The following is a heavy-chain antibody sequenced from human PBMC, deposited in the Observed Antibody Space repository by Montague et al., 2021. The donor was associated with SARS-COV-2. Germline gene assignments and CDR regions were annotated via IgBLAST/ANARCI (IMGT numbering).Heavy chain of an antibody. V-gene: IGHV4-59*01. Sequence: SETLSLTCTVSGGSISSYYWSWIRQPPGKGLEWIGHIYYSGSTNYNPSLKSRVTISVDTSKNQFSLKLSSVTAADTAVYYCAREWASYYDSSGYGAAFDIWGQGTMVTVSS. CDR2: IYYSGST. D-gene: IGHD3-22*01. CDR3: AREWASYYDSSGYGAAFDI. CDR1: GGSISSYY. J-gene: IGHJ3*02.